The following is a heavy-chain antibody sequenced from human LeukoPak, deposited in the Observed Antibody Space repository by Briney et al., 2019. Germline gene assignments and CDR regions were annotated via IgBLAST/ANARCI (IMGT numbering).Heavy chain of an antibody. J-gene: IGHJ4*02. V-gene: IGHV3-33*01. D-gene: IGHD5-18*01. CDR2: IWFDVSNK. CDR3: ARDRGYNYGGGYFDY. Sequence: HPGGSLRLSCAASGFTFSSYGMHWVRQAPGKGLEWVAVIWFDVSNKYYADSVKGRFTISRDNSKNTLYLQMNSLRAEDTAVYYCARDRGYNYGGGYFDYWGQGTLVTVSS. CDR1: GFTFSSYG.